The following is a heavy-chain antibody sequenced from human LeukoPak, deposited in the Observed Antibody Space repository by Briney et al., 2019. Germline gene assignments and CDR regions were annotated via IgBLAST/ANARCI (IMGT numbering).Heavy chain of an antibody. CDR1: GYTFTGYY. CDR3: ARSGGGNYYDSSGYSAGY. J-gene: IGHJ4*02. D-gene: IGHD3-22*01. CDR2: INPNSGGT. Sequence: ASVKVSCKASGYTFTGYYMHWVRQAPGQGLEWMGWINPNSGGTNYAQKFQGRVTVTRDTSISTAYMELSRLRSDDTAVYYCARSGGGNYYDSSGYSAGYWGQGTLVTVSS. V-gene: IGHV1-2*02.